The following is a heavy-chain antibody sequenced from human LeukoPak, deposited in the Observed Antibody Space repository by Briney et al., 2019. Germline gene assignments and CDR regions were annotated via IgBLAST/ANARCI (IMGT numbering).Heavy chain of an antibody. D-gene: IGHD6-13*01. CDR1: GFTFSSYG. J-gene: IGHJ4*02. CDR2: IWYDGSNK. Sequence: GGSLRLSCAASGFTFSSYGMHWVRQAPGKGLEWVAVIWYDGSNKYYADSVKGRFTISRDNSKNTLYLQMNSLRAEDTAVYYCATCIAVTGLFDYWGQGTLVTVSS. V-gene: IGHV3-33*01. CDR3: ATCIAVTGLFDY.